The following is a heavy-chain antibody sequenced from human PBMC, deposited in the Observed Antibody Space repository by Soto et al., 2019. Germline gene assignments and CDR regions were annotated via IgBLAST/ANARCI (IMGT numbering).Heavy chain of an antibody. J-gene: IGHJ4*02. Sequence: GGSLRLSCAASGFTFSNYWMHWVRQAPGKGLVWVSRIKNDGTSTDYADSFKGRFTISRDNAKNTLYLQVNSLRAEDTAVYYCARDHCISTRCFPDYWGQGTLVTVSS. CDR2: IKNDGTST. CDR1: GFTFSNYW. V-gene: IGHV3-74*01. D-gene: IGHD2-2*01. CDR3: ARDHCISTRCFPDY.